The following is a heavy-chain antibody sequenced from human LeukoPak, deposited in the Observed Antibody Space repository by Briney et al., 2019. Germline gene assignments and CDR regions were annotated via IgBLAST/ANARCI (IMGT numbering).Heavy chain of an antibody. CDR2: VYYSGST. V-gene: IGHV4-39*01. J-gene: IGHJ3*02. Sequence: SETLSLTCSVSGXSLSGRSYYWGWIRQPPGMGLEWIGSVYYSGSTYYNPSLKSRVTISVDTSKNQFSLKLNSVTAADAAVYYCATHSRAGSGGSENAFEIWGQGRMVTVSS. D-gene: IGHD5-12*01. CDR1: GXSLSGRSYY. CDR3: ATHSRAGSGGSENAFEI.